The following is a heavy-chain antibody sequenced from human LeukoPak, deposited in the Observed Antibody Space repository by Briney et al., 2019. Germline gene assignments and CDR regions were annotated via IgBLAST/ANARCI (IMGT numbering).Heavy chain of an antibody. V-gene: IGHV4-59*01. CDR1: GGSISSYY. CDR3: ARGCRIAAAGFDY. Sequence: SETLSLTCTVSGGSISSYYWSWIRQPPGKGLEWIGYIYYSGSTNYNPSLKSRVTISVDTSKNQFSPKLSPVTAADTAVYYCARGCRIAAAGFDYWGQGTLVTVSS. J-gene: IGHJ4*02. D-gene: IGHD6-13*01. CDR2: IYYSGST.